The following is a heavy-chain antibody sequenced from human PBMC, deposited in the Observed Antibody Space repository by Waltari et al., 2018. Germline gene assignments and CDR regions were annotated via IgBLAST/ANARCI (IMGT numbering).Heavy chain of an antibody. V-gene: IGHV1-24*01. CDR1: GYTLTELS. Sequence: QVQLVQSGAEVKKPGASVKVSCKVSGYTLTELSMHWVRQAPGKGLEWMGGFDPEESEKIYGQKSQGRVTMTEDTSTDTAYMELSSLRSEDTAVYYCATHYGSGTPPVGFDYWGQGTLVTVSS. D-gene: IGHD3-10*01. CDR2: FDPEESEK. J-gene: IGHJ4*02. CDR3: ATHYGSGTPPVGFDY.